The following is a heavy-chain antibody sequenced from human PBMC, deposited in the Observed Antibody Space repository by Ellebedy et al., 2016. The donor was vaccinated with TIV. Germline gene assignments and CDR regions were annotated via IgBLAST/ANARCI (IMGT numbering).Heavy chain of an antibody. D-gene: IGHD4-11*01. J-gene: IGHJ4*02. Sequence: GESLKISXVVSGFTFSSHGMSWVRQIPGKGLEWVSGISDSGGSTYYADSVKGRFTISKDNSKNSLYLQMNNLRVEDTAVYYCAKDWQVTVPLYYFDYWGQGTLVTVSS. CDR3: AKDWQVTVPLYYFDY. V-gene: IGHV3-23*01. CDR2: ISDSGGST. CDR1: GFTFSSHG.